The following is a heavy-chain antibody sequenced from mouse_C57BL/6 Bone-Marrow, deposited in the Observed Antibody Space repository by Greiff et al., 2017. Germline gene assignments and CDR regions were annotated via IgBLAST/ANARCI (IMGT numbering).Heavy chain of an antibody. D-gene: IGHD1-1*01. Sequence: DVKLQESGPVLVKPGASVKMSCKASGYTFTDYYMNWVKQSHGKSLEWIGVINPYNGGTSYNQKFKGKATLTVDKSSSTAYMELNSLTSEDSAVYYCAPITTVVAPYFDVWGTGTTVTVSS. CDR2: INPYNGGT. CDR3: APITTVVAPYFDV. V-gene: IGHV1-19*01. J-gene: IGHJ1*03. CDR1: GYTFTDYY.